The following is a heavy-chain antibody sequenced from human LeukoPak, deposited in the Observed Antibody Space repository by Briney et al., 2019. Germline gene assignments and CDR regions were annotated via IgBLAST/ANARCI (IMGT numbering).Heavy chain of an antibody. CDR3: ARIAVAGKVQHY. CDR1: GGPISSSSDY. D-gene: IGHD6-19*01. CDR2: IYYSGST. V-gene: IGHV4-39*01. Sequence: PSETLSLTCTVSGGPISSSSDYGGWIRQPPGKGLEWIGSIYYSGSTYYNPSLKSRVTISVDTSKNQFSLKLSSVTAADTAVYYCARIAVAGKVQHYWGQGSLVTVSS. J-gene: IGHJ4*02.